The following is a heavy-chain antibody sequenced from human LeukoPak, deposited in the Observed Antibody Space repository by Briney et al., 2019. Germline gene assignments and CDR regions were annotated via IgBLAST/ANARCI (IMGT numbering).Heavy chain of an antibody. Sequence: GGSLRLSCAASGFTFSNYAMNWVRQTPGRGLESVSVISADGESADYADSVKGRFTISRDDSKNTLYLQMNSLKTEDTAVYYCTTLGLTGYYAFDYWGQGSLVTVSS. CDR2: ISADGESA. J-gene: IGHJ4*02. CDR3: TTLGLTGYYAFDY. D-gene: IGHD3-9*01. CDR1: GFTFSNYA. V-gene: IGHV3-23*01.